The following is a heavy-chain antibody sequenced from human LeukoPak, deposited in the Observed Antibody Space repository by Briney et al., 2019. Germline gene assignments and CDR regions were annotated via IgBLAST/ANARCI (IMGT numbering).Heavy chain of an antibody. D-gene: IGHD4-11*01. CDR2: IWNDGSNK. Sequence: GGSLRLSCAASGFSFRSYAMTWVRQAPGKGLEWVAVIWNDGSNKYYGDSVKGRFTISRDNSKNTLYLQMNSLTVEDTAVYYCAKDAQRGFDYSNSLEHWGQGTLVTVSS. V-gene: IGHV3-33*06. J-gene: IGHJ5*02. CDR3: AKDAQRGFDYSNSLEH. CDR1: GFSFRSYA.